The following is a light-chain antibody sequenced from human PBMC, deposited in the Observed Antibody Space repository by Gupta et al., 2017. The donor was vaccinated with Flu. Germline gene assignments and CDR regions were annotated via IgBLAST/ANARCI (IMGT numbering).Light chain of an antibody. J-gene: IGKJ2*01. V-gene: IGKV3-15*01. CDR3: QQYHNWPPYT. Sequence: EVMMTQSPGTLSVSPGERATLSCRASQSVISYLAWYQQKPRQSPRRLVYGASTRATGIPARFSGSGSGTDFTLTISSRQSEDSAVYYCQQYHNWPPYTFGQGTKMEI. CDR2: GAS. CDR1: QSVISY.